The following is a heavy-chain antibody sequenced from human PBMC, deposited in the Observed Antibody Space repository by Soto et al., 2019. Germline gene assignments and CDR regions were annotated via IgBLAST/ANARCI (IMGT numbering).Heavy chain of an antibody. J-gene: IGHJ6*02. Sequence: ASVKVSCKASGYTFTSYGISWVRQAPGQGLEWMGWISAYNGNTNYAQKLQGRVTMTTDTSTSTAYMELRSLRSDDTAVYYCARQATLTFYYYYYGMDVWGQGTTVTVSS. CDR3: ARQATLTFYYYYYGMDV. CDR1: GYTFTSYG. V-gene: IGHV1-18*01. CDR2: ISAYNGNT.